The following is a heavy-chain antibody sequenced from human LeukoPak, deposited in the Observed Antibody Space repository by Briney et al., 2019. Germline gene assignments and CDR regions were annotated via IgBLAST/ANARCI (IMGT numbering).Heavy chain of an antibody. D-gene: IGHD5-24*01. J-gene: IGHJ5*02. CDR2: ISYSGNT. V-gene: IGHV4-59*11. Sequence: SQTLSLTCTVSGGSMSGLHWSWIRQPPGKGLEWIGYISYSGNTNYNPSLKSRVTISVETSKNQFSLNLNSMTAADTAIHYCAKGDGYNPSWGQGTLVTVCS. CDR1: GGSMSGLH. CDR3: AKGDGYNPS.